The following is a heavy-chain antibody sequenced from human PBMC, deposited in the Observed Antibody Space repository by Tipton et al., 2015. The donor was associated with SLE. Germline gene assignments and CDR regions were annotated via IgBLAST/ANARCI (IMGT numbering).Heavy chain of an antibody. J-gene: IGHJ6*03. CDR2: IRGSGSTI. Sequence: SLRLSCAASGFTFSGFGMHWVRQAPGKGLEWVSYIRGSGSTIYYADSVRGRFTISRDNAKNSLYLQMNSLRAEDTAVYYCARESSSAYYYYYFMDVWGEGTTVTVSS. CDR3: ARESSSAYYYYYFMDV. CDR1: GFTFSGFG. D-gene: IGHD6-6*01. V-gene: IGHV3-48*03.